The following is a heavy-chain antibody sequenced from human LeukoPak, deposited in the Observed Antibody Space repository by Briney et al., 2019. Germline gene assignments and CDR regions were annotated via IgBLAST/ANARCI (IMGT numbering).Heavy chain of an antibody. Sequence: SETLSLTCTVSSGSISSGTYYWNWIRQHPGKGLEWIGHIDYSGRPYYTPSLRRRVTISGDTSNNQFSLKLTSVTAADSALYFCARGITVFGVVATTYFDYWGQGILVTVSS. CDR1: SGSISSGTYY. J-gene: IGHJ4*02. CDR3: ARGITVFGVVATTYFDY. CDR2: IDYSGRP. V-gene: IGHV4-31*03. D-gene: IGHD3-3*01.